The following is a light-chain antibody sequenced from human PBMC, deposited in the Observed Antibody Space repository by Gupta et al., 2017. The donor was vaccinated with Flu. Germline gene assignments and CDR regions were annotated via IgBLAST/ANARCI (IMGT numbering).Light chain of an antibody. CDR1: SSDVGSYNF. J-gene: IGLJ3*02. CDR2: EVS. Sequence: QSALTQPASVSGSPGPSITISCTGTSSDVGSYNFVSWYQQHPGKAPKLIIYEVSNRPSGVSNRFSGSKSGNTASLTISGLQAEDEADYYCSSYTSSATLFGGGTKLTVL. V-gene: IGLV2-14*01. CDR3: SSYTSSATL.